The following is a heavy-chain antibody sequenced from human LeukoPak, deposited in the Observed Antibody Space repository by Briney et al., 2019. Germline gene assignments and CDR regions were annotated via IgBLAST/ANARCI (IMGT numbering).Heavy chain of an antibody. CDR1: GFTFSSYS. Sequence: PGGSLRLSCAASGFTFSSYSMNWVRQAPGKGLEWVSSISSSSSYIYYADSVKGRFTISRDNAKNSLYLQMNSLRAEDTAVYYCAGARYCSSTSCPYGMDVWGQGTTVTVSS. D-gene: IGHD2-2*01. CDR2: ISSSSSYI. CDR3: AGARYCSSTSCPYGMDV. V-gene: IGHV3-21*01. J-gene: IGHJ6*02.